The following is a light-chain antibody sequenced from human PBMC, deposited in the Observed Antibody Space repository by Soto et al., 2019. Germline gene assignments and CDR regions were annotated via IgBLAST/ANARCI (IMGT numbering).Light chain of an antibody. CDR3: TSWDDSLSAWV. V-gene: IGLV1-47*01. CDR1: TANIEANY. CDR2: RNK. Sequence: QSVLIQPPSASGTPGRRVTISCSGSTANIEANYVYWYQQFPGTAPKLLIYRNKERPSGVPDRFSGSKSGTSASLAVSGLRSEDEADYFCTSWDDSLSAWVFGGGTK. J-gene: IGLJ3*02.